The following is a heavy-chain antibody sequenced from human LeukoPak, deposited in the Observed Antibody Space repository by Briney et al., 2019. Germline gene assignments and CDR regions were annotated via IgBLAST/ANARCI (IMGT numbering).Heavy chain of an antibody. CDR3: AGVVRGDYVWGSYRYAPRGAFDI. Sequence: PSETLSLTCTVSGGSISSYYWSWIRQPAGKGLEWIGRIYTSGSTNYNPSLKSRVTMSVDTSKNQFSLKLSSVTAADTAVYYCAGVVRGDYVWGSYRYAPRGAFDIWGQGTMVTVSS. V-gene: IGHV4-4*07. J-gene: IGHJ3*02. D-gene: IGHD3-16*02. CDR1: GGSISSYY. CDR2: IYTSGST.